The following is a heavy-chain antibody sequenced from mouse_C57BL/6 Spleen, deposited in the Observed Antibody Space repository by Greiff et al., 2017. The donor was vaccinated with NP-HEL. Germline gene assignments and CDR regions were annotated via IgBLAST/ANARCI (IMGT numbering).Heavy chain of an antibody. J-gene: IGHJ3*01. CDR3: AREGYYSNYGFAY. CDR2: ILPGSGST. CDR1: GYTFTGYW. D-gene: IGHD2-5*01. Sequence: QVQLQQSGAELMKPGASVKLSCKATGYTFTGYWIEWVKQRPGHGLEWIGEILPGSGSTNYNSQFKGKATFTADPSSNTAYMQLSSLTTEDSAIEYCAREGYYSNYGFAYWGQGTLVTVSA. V-gene: IGHV1-9*01.